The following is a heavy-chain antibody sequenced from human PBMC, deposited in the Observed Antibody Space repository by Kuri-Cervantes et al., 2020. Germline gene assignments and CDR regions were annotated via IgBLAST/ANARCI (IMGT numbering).Heavy chain of an antibody. J-gene: IGHJ4*02. CDR1: GFTFSSYS. V-gene: IGHV3-48*04. D-gene: IGHD3-22*01. CDR2: ISTSGNTI. Sequence: GGSLRLSCAASGFTFSSYSMNWVRQAPGKGLEWVSYISTSGNTIYYADSVKGRFTISRDNAKNSLFLQLNSLRAEDTAVYYCARSSSGYRFYFDSWGQGTLVTVSS. CDR3: ARSSSGYRFYFDS.